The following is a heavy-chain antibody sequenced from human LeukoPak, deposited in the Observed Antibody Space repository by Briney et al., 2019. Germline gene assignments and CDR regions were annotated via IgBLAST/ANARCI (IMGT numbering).Heavy chain of an antibody. CDR3: AREARLYYYDSSGYSP. CDR1: GGSISSSSYY. CDR2: ISSSSSYI. D-gene: IGHD3-22*01. V-gene: IGHV3-21*01. Sequence: ETLSLTCTVSGGSISSSSYYWGWVRQAPGKGLEWVSSISSSSSYIYYADSVKGRFTISRDNAKNSLYLQMNSLRAEDTAVYYCAREARLYYYDSSGYSPWGQGTLVTVSS. J-gene: IGHJ5*02.